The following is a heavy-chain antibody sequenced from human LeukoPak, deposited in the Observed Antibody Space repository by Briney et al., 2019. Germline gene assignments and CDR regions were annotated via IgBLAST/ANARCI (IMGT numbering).Heavy chain of an antibody. V-gene: IGHV3-23*01. Sequence: GGSLRLSCVASDFPFSSYAMSWVRRAPGKGLEWLAVIRGSGASTNYADSVKGRFTISRDNSKNTLYLQMNSLRAEDTAVYYCARGYCSGGSCYPRAFDIWGQGTMVTVSS. CDR1: DFPFSSYA. CDR2: IRGSGAST. CDR3: ARGYCSGGSCYPRAFDI. D-gene: IGHD2-15*01. J-gene: IGHJ3*02.